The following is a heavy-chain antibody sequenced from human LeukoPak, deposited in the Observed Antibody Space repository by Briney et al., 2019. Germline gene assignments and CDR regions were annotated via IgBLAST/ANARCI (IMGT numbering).Heavy chain of an antibody. CDR1: GFTVSSNY. CDR3: ARDVLTPAGLFDY. V-gene: IGHV3-66*01. J-gene: IGHJ4*02. D-gene: IGHD2-8*02. CDR2: IYSGGST. Sequence: PGGSLRLSCAASGFTVSSNYMSWVRQAPGKGLGWVSVIYSGGSTYYSDSVKGRFTISRDNSKNTLYLQMNSLRAEDTAVYYCARDVLTPAGLFDYWGQGTLVTVSS.